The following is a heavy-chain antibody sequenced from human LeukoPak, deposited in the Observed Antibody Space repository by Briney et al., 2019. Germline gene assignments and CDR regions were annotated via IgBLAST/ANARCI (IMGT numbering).Heavy chain of an antibody. V-gene: IGHV4-39*01. D-gene: IGHD2-15*01. Sequence: SETLSLTCAVSGGSISSSSYYWGWIRQPPGKGLEWIGSIYYSGSTYYNSSLKSRVTISVDTSKNQFSLKLTSVTAADTAVYYCARKGDVVVVAGNWFDPWGQGTLVIVSS. CDR1: GGSISSSSYY. CDR3: ARKGDVVVVAGNWFDP. J-gene: IGHJ5*02. CDR2: IYYSGST.